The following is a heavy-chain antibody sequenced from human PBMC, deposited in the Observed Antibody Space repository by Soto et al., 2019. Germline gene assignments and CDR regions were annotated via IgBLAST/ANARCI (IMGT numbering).Heavy chain of an antibody. V-gene: IGHV1-18*01. D-gene: IGHD6-19*01. CDR2: ISAYNGNT. J-gene: IGHJ6*02. CDR3: ARDSSSGWYPPYYYGMDV. CDR1: GYTFAIYG. Sequence: GASVELSCTASGYTFAIYGISWVRQAPGQGLEWMGWISAYNGNTNYAQKLQGRVTMTTDTSTSTAYMELRSLRSDDTAVYYCARDSSSGWYPPYYYGMDVWGQGTTVTVSS.